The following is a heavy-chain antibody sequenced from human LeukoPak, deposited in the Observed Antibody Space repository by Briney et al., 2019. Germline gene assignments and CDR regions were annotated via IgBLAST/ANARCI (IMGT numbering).Heavy chain of an antibody. CDR3: ARVAQVQYHFDF. CDR2: IYSGGNT. CDR1: GFTFSSFS. J-gene: IGHJ4*02. V-gene: IGHV3-66*01. D-gene: IGHD2-2*01. Sequence: GGSLRLSCAASGFTFSSFSMNWVRQAPGNGLEWVSIIYSGGNTYYADSVKGRFTISRDNSKNTLYLQMNSLRAEDTAVYYCARVAQVQYHFDFWGQGTLVTVSS.